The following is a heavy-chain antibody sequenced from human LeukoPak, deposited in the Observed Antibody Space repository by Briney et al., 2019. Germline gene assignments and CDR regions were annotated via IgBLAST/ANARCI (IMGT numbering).Heavy chain of an antibody. CDR2: INRSGST. J-gene: IGHJ5*02. Sequence: SETLSLTCAVYGGSFSGYYWSWIRQPPGKGLEWIGEINRSGSTNYNPSLKSRVTISVDTSKNQFSLKLSSVTAADTAVYYCASHYDSSGFSWFDPWGQGTLVTVSS. D-gene: IGHD3-22*01. V-gene: IGHV4-34*01. CDR1: GGSFSGYY. CDR3: ASHYDSSGFSWFDP.